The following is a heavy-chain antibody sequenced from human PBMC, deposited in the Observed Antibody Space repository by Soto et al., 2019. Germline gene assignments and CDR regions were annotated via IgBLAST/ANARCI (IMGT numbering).Heavy chain of an antibody. CDR1: GYSISSGDY. D-gene: IGHD3-10*01. J-gene: IGHJ3*02. V-gene: IGHV4-38-2*01. CDR2: IYHSGST. CDR3: ARNLTLIRGGAFDI. Sequence: PSETLSLTCVVSGYSISSGDYWGWIRQTPGKGLEWIASIYHSGSTYYSPSLKSRVIISVDASKNQFSLQLRSVTAADTAMYFCARNLTLIRGGAFDIWGQGTMVTVSS.